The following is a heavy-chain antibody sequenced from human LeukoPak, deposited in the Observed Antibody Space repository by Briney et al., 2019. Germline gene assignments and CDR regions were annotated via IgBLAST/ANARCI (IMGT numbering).Heavy chain of an antibody. J-gene: IGHJ6*03. CDR3: AKDSKIVGATFRSYHYMDV. Sequence: GGSLRLSCAASGFTVSSNYMSWVRQAPGKGLEWVAFIRYDGSNKYYADSVKGRFTTSRDNSKNTLFLQMNSLRAEDTAVYYCAKDSKIVGATFRSYHYMDVWGKGTAVTVSS. D-gene: IGHD1-26*01. CDR2: IRYDGSNK. V-gene: IGHV3-30*02. CDR1: GFTVSSNY.